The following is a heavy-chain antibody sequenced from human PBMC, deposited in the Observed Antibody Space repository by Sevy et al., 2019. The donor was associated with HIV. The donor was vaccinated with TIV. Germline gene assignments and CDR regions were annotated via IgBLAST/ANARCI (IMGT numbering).Heavy chain of an antibody. CDR1: GYTFTTYR. CDR2: VSPHNGDT. D-gene: IGHD2-15*01. J-gene: IGHJ4*02. V-gene: IGHV1-18*01. CDR3: ARSYCSGGRCYSLAY. Sequence: ASVKVSCKASGYTFTTYRITWVRQAPGQGLEWMGGVSPHNGDTDYAQKFQGRVTMITDTSTSTAFMELRSLRSDDTALYSCARSYCSGGRCYSLAYWGQGTLVTVSS.